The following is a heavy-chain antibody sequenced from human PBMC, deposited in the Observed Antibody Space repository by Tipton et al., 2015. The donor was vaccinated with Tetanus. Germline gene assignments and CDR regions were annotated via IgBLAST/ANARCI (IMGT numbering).Heavy chain of an antibody. J-gene: IGHJ4*02. CDR1: GYTFTNYD. D-gene: IGHD6-13*01. CDR3: ARDYEGRQQTIKVPRAPGF. Sequence: QVQLVQSGPEVKKPGASVKVSCKASGYTFTNYDFTWVRQAPGQGLEWMGWVSSYDGKSRWSRKIQGRVTLTTDPSTTTAYMELTSLRSDETAVYYCARDYEGRQQTIKVPRAPGFWGQGTLVTVSS. CDR2: VSSYDGKS. V-gene: IGHV1-18*01.